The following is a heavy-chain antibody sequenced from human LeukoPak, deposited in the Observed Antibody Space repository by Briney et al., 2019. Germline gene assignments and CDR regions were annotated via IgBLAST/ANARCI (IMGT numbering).Heavy chain of an antibody. Sequence: SETLSLTCSVSGGSLSSFYWSWIRQPPGKGLEWIGSIYYTGTTNHNPSLKSRVTISVDTSKNQFSLKMSSVTAADTAVYYCARHNLWSTYYFDDWGQGTLVTVSS. D-gene: IGHD3-10*01. CDR1: GGSLSSFY. J-gene: IGHJ4*02. V-gene: IGHV4-59*08. CDR2: IYYTGTT. CDR3: ARHNLWSTYYFDD.